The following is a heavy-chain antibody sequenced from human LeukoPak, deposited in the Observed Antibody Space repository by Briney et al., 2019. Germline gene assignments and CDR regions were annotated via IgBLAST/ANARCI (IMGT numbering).Heavy chain of an antibody. Sequence: GGTLRLSCAASGFIFSNYGMTWVRQAPGKGLEWVSIINYSGTDTYYADSVKGRFTISRDNSKNTLYLQMNSLRGEDTAVYYCAKGRQLRRSDAFDIWGQGTMVTVSS. V-gene: IGHV3-23*01. CDR2: INYSGTDT. CDR1: GFIFSNYG. CDR3: AKGRQLRRSDAFDI. D-gene: IGHD1-26*01. J-gene: IGHJ3*02.